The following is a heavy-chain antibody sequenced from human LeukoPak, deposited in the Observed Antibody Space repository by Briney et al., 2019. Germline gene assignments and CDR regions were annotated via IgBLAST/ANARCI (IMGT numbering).Heavy chain of an antibody. J-gene: IGHJ3*02. V-gene: IGHV1-2*02. D-gene: IGHD3-9*01. CDR1: GYTFTGYY. CDR3: AKDGYDILTGYYPSDAFDI. CDR2: INPNSGGT. Sequence: ASVKVSCKASGYTFTGYYMHWVRQAPGQGLEWMGWINPNSGGTNYAQKFQGRVTMTRDTSISTAYMELSSLRAEDTAVYYCAKDGYDILTGYYPSDAFDIWGQGTMVTVSS.